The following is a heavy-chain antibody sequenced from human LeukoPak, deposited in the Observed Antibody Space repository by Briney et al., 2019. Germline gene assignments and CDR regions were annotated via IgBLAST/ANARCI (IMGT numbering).Heavy chain of an antibody. Sequence: SSETLSLTCTVSGGSISSYYWSWIRQPPGKGLEWIGYIYYSGSTNYNPSLKSRVTISVDTSKNQFSLKLSSVTAADTAAYYCARCSSGWYRFDYWGQGTLVTVSS. CDR1: GGSISSYY. CDR3: ARCSSGWYRFDY. J-gene: IGHJ4*02. V-gene: IGHV4-59*08. D-gene: IGHD6-19*01. CDR2: IYYSGST.